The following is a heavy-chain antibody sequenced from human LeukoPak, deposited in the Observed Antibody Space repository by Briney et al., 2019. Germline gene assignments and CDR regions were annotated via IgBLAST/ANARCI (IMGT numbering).Heavy chain of an antibody. CDR3: AKDRESGYDAYFDY. CDR1: GFTFSSYG. V-gene: IGHV3-30*18. Sequence: ARSLTLSCAASGFTFSSYGLHWVRQAQGKGLEWVAVISYDGSNKYYADSVKGRFTISRDNTKNTLYLQMNSLRAEDTAVYYCAKDRESGYDAYFDYWGQGTLVTVSS. J-gene: IGHJ4*02. CDR2: ISYDGSNK. D-gene: IGHD5-12*01.